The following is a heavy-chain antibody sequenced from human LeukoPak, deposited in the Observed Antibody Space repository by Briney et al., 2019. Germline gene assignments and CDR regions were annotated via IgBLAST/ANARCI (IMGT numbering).Heavy chain of an antibody. Sequence: PGRSLRLSCTVSGFTVSSNSMSWVRQAPGKGLEWVSFIYSDNTHYSDSVKGRFTISRDNSKNTLYLQMNSLRAEDTAVYYCARYSGTFSNSYFDCWGQGTLVTVSS. D-gene: IGHD1-26*01. CDR1: GFTVSSNS. V-gene: IGHV3-53*01. CDR2: IYSDNT. CDR3: ARYSGTFSNSYFDC. J-gene: IGHJ4*02.